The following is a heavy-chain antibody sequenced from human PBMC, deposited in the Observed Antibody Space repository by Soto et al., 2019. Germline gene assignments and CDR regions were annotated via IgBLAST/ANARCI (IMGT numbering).Heavy chain of an antibody. CDR2: IYHSGST. CDR1: GGSISSGGYS. J-gene: IGHJ6*02. Sequence: PSETLSLTCAVSGGSISSGGYSWSWIRQPPGKGLEWIGYIYHSGSTYYNTSLKSRVTISVDRSKNQFSLKLSSVTAADTAVYYCARGVWFRRDILTGYPYYYYYGMDVWGQGTTVTVSS. D-gene: IGHD3-9*01. CDR3: ARGVWFRRDILTGYPYYYYYGMDV. V-gene: IGHV4-30-2*01.